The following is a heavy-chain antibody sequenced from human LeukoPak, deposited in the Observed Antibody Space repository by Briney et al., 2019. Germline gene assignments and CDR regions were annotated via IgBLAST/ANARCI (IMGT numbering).Heavy chain of an antibody. CDR3: ARHYGSSSSWYIGAFDI. CDR2: IYYSGSS. Sequence: SETLSLICTVSGGSISSYYWSWLRQPPGKGLEWIGYIYYSGSSNYNPSLKSRVTISVDTSKNQFSLKLSSVTAADTAVYYCARHYGSSSSWYIGAFDIWGQGTMVTVSS. J-gene: IGHJ3*02. CDR1: GGSISSYY. D-gene: IGHD6-13*01. V-gene: IGHV4-59*08.